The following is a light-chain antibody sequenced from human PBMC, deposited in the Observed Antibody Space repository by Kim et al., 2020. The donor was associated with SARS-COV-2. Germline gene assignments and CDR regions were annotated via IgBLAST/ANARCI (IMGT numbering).Light chain of an antibody. CDR1: KLGDKY. V-gene: IGLV3-1*01. Sequence: SVSSRQTASITCSGDKLGDKYACWYQQKPGQSPVLVIYQDSKRPSGIPERFSGSNSGNTATLTISGTQAMDEADYYCQAWDSSTAVFGGGTQLTVL. CDR2: QDS. J-gene: IGLJ3*02. CDR3: QAWDSSTAV.